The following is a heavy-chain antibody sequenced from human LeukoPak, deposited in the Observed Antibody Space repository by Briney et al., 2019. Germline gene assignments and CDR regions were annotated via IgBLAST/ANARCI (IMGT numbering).Heavy chain of an antibody. D-gene: IGHD3-10*01. J-gene: IGHJ3*02. CDR1: GGSISSSSYY. CDR2: MYYSGST. CDR3: ARATSYGSGNYIRAFDI. Sequence: SETLSLTCTVSGGSISSSSYYWGWIRQPPGKGLEWIGSMYYSGSTYYNPSLKSRVTISVDVSKNQFSLKLSSVTAADTAIYYCARATSYGSGNYIRAFDIWGQGTMVTVSS. V-gene: IGHV4-39*07.